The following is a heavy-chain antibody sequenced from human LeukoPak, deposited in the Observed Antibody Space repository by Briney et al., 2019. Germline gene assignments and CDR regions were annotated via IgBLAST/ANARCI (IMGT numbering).Heavy chain of an antibody. CDR1: GGSISSGSYY. CDR3: ARLGRVGTISWVDY. CDR2: IYTSGST. D-gene: IGHD1-26*01. V-gene: IGHV4-61*02. J-gene: IGHJ4*02. Sequence: SETLSLTCTVSGGSISSGSYYWSWIRQPAGKGVEWIGRIYTSGSTNYNPSLKSRVTMSVDTSKNQFSLKLSSVTAADTAVHYCARLGRVGTISWVDYWGQGTLVTVSS.